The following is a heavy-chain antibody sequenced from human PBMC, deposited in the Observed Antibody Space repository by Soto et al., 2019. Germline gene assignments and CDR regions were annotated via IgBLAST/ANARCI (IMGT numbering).Heavy chain of an antibody. Sequence: SGPTLVNPTQTLTLTCTISGFSLSTSGVGVGWIRQPPGKALEWLALIYWDDDERYSPSLKSRLSITKDTSKNQVVLTMTNMDPVDTATYFCAHRRGYSGPHKSTVAFDFWGQGTLVTVSS. CDR3: AHRRGYSGPHKSTVAFDF. D-gene: IGHD5-12*01. CDR2: IYWDDDE. J-gene: IGHJ3*01. CDR1: GFSLSTSGVG. V-gene: IGHV2-5*02.